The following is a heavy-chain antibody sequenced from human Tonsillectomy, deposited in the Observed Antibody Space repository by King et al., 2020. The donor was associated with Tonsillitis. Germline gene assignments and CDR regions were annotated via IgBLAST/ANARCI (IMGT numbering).Heavy chain of an antibody. CDR2: IWYDGSNK. CDR1: GFTFSSYG. CDR3: AREGPAYCGGDCYSRYFDY. D-gene: IGHD2-21*01. V-gene: IGHV3-33*01. J-gene: IGHJ4*02. Sequence: VQLVESGGGVVQPGRSLRLSCAASGFTFSSYGMHWVRQAPGKGLEWVAVIWYDGSNKYYADSGKGRFTISRDNSKNTLYLQMNSLRAEDTAVYYCAREGPAYCGGDCYSRYFDYWGQGTLVTVSS.